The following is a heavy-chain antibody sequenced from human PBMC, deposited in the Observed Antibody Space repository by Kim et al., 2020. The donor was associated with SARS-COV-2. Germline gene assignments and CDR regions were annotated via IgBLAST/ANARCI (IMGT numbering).Heavy chain of an antibody. D-gene: IGHD3-10*02. V-gene: IGHV1-69*04. J-gene: IGHJ4*02. CDR3: ARGMLGTARGGNFDY. Sequence: QKFQGRVTITADKSTSTAYMELSSLRSEDTAVYYCARGMLGTARGGNFDYWGQGTLVTVSS.